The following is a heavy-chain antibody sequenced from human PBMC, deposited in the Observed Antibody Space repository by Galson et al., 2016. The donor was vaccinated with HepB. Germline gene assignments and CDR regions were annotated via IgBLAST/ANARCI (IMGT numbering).Heavy chain of an antibody. V-gene: IGHV4-39*01. J-gene: IGHJ5*02. D-gene: IGHD1-7*01. CDR2: VSYTGST. Sequence: SETLSLTCTVSGASVSSTGNYWAWIRQPPGKGLEWIGSVSYTGSTYSNPSLKSRVTISVDTSENQLSLKLSSVTAADTAVYFCARRLNWNYVWFDPWGRGTLVTVSS. CDR1: GASVSSTGNY. CDR3: ARRLNWNYVWFDP.